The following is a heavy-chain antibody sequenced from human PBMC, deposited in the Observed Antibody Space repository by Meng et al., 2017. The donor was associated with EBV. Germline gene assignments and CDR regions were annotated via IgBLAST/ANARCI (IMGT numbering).Heavy chain of an antibody. J-gene: IGHJ4*02. D-gene: IGHD3-10*01. CDR1: GGPFRNYA. V-gene: IGHV1-69*01. CDR2: FLPTLGAP. Sequence: QVQLLPSAAGVKKPGSAVKVSCKTSGGPFRNYAISWVRQAPGQGLEWLGGFLPTLGAPNYAQKFHGRVSITADESTSTHYMDLSSLRSEDTAVYYCASESGRGYTPDYWGQGTLVTVSS. CDR3: ASESGRGYTPDY.